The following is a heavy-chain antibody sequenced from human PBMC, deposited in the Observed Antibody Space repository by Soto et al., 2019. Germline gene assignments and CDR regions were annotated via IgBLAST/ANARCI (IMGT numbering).Heavy chain of an antibody. Sequence: QVQLVESVGGVVQPGRSLRLSCAASGFTFTDYAMHWVSQSPGKGLEWLAIIWPDGNNRYNEDAVKGRFTISRDNSKNTMSLQMDNLSVEDSAVYHCVRDGEFRKWNFDYWGRGTQVIVSS. CDR1: GFTFTDYA. V-gene: IGHV3-33*08. CDR2: IWPDGNNR. CDR3: VRDGEFRKWNFDY. D-gene: IGHD1-26*01. J-gene: IGHJ4*02.